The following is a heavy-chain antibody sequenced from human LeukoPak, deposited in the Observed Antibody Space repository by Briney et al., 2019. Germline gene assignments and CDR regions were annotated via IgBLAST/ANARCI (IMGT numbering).Heavy chain of an antibody. CDR3: ARGSQYCSSTSCYDYYYGMDV. Sequence: SVKVSCKASGGTFSSYAISWVRQAPGQGLEWMGRIIPILGIANYAQKFQGRVTITADKSTSTAYMELSSLRSEDTAVYYCARGSQYCSSTSCYDYYYGMDVWGQGTTVTVSS. CDR1: GGTFSSYA. J-gene: IGHJ6*02. CDR2: IIPILGIA. V-gene: IGHV1-69*04. D-gene: IGHD2-2*01.